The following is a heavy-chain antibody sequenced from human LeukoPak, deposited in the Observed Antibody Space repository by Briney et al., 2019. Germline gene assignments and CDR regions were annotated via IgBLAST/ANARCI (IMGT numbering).Heavy chain of an antibody. V-gene: IGHV4-39*01. CDR3: ARLHYGGNYGYYYYYMDV. CDR1: GGPISSSSYY. J-gene: IGHJ6*03. Sequence: SETLSLTCAVSGGPISSSSYYWGWIRQPPGKGLEWIGSIYYTGSTYYNPSLKSRVTLSVDTSKNQFSLKLSSVTAADTAVYYCARLHYGGNYGYYYYYMDVWGKGTTVTISS. CDR2: IYYTGST. D-gene: IGHD4-23*01.